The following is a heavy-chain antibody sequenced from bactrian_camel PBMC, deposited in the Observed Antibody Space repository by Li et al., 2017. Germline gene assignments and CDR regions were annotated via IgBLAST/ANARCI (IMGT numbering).Heavy chain of an antibody. V-gene: IGHV3S54*01. CDR1: GDTNSIGY. Sequence: HVQLVESGGGSVQAGGSLRLSCAASGDTNSIGYIGWFRQSPGKEREAVAAIYTGPFSTTYYADSVKGRYTISSDNAKNTVYLQMNSLKPEDTAVYYCVRDLGPDGTIFGYWGQGTQVTVSS. CDR2: IYTGPFSTT. CDR3: VRDLGPDGTIFGY. J-gene: IGHJ6*01. D-gene: IGHD1*01.